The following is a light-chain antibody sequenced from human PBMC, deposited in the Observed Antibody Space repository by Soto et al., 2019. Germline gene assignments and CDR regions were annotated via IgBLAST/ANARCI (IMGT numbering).Light chain of an antibody. CDR1: QTIFNY. CDR2: TAS. V-gene: IGKV1-39*01. CDR3: QQSFSTPRT. J-gene: IGKJ1*01. Sequence: DIQMTQSPSSLSASVGDRVTITCRASQTIFNYLGWYQQKPGKAPNLLIYTASSLQGGVPSRFSGSGSGTDFTLTISNLQPEDSATYYCQQSFSTPRTFGQGTKVDIK.